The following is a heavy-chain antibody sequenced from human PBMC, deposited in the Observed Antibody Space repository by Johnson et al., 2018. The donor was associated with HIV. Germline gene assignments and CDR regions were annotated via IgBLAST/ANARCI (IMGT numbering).Heavy chain of an antibody. CDR3: ARDPLVGTVTVGAFDI. CDR1: GFTFSSYA. V-gene: IGHV3-30*14. CDR2: ISYDGSNK. D-gene: IGHD1-26*01. Sequence: QVQLVESGGGVVQPGRSLRLSCAASGFTFSSYAMHWVRQAPGKGLEWVAVISYDGSNKYYADSVKGRFTISSDNSKNSLYLQMNSLRAEDTAVYFCARDPLVGTVTVGAFDIWGQGTMVTVSS. J-gene: IGHJ3*02.